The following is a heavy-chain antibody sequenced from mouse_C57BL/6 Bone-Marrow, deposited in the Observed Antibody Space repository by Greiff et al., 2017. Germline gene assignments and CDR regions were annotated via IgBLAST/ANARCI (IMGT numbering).Heavy chain of an antibody. D-gene: IGHD1-1*01. CDR3: RRQGFYTTVVGYCVL. CDR2: IFPGNSDT. CDR1: GYTFTSYW. J-gene: IGHJ1*03. V-gene: IGHV1-5*01. Sequence: EVQLQQSGTVLARPGASVKMSCKTSGYTFTSYWMHWVKQRPGQGLEWIGAIFPGNSDTNYNQKFKGKAKLTAVTSSSTAYMELSSLTNEDSAVYFCRRQGFYTTVVGYCVLWGTGTRVSVSS.